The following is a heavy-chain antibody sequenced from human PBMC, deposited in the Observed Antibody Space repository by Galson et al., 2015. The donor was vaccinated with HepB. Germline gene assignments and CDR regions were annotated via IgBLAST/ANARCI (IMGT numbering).Heavy chain of an antibody. Sequence: QSGAEVKKPGESLRISRKGSGYSFTSYWISWVRQMPGKGLEWMGRIDPSDSYTNYSPSFQGHVTISADKSISTVYLQWSSLKASDTAMYYCARLSGTTVVTGWFDPWGQGTPVTVSS. CDR1: GYSFTSYW. V-gene: IGHV5-10-1*01. CDR3: ARLSGTTVVTGWFDP. J-gene: IGHJ5*02. D-gene: IGHD4-23*01. CDR2: IDPSDSYT.